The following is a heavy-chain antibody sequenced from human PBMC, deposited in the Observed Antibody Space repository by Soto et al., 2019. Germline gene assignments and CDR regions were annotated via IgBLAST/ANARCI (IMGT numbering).Heavy chain of an antibody. J-gene: IGHJ6*03. CDR2: ISAYNGNT. Sequence: QVQLVQSGAEVKKPGASVKVSCKASGYTFTSYGISWVRQAPGQGLEWMGWISAYNGNTNYAKKLQGRVTMTTDTSTSTAYMEVRSLRSDDTAVYYCAGGGLRYFDWLSEEVYYMDVWGKGTTVTVSS. CDR1: GYTFTSYG. V-gene: IGHV1-18*01. CDR3: AGGGLRYFDWLSEEVYYMDV. D-gene: IGHD3-9*01.